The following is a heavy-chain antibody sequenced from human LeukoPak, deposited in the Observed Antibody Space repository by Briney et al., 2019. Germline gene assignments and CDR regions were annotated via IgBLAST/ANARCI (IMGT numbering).Heavy chain of an antibody. Sequence: GGSLRLSCAASGFTFDDYGMHWVRQAPGKGLEWVSGISWNSDSVGYADSVKGRFTISRDNAENSLYLQMNSLRAEDTAFYYCARAGGSRYYYAMDAWGQGTTVTVSS. J-gene: IGHJ6*02. D-gene: IGHD3-16*01. V-gene: IGHV3-9*01. CDR3: ARAGGSRYYYAMDA. CDR2: ISWNSDSV. CDR1: GFTFDDYG.